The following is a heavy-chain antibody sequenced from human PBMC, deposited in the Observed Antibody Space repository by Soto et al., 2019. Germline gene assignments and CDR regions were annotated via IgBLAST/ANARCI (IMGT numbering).Heavy chain of an antibody. J-gene: IGHJ6*02. D-gene: IGHD6-6*01. V-gene: IGHV3-53*01. Sequence: EGSLRLSCAASGFRVSSSDMRLVRQVPGEGLEWVSVIYSGGSTHDADYVKGRFSVSRDTSKNTVDLQMNSLRVDDTAVYYCGTSSRKDYHFAMDVWGQGTAVTVSS. CDR3: GTSSRKDYHFAMDV. CDR2: IYSGGST. CDR1: GFRVSSSD.